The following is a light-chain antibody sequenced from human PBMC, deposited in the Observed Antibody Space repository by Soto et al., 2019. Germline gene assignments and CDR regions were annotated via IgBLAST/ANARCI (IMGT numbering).Light chain of an antibody. CDR2: DVT. Sequence: QSALTQPPSASGSPGQSVTISCTGTSSDVGSYNYVSWYQQHPGKAPKLMIYDVTKRPSGVPDRFSGSKSGNTTSLTVSGLQAEDEADYYCSSYAGSNNVVCGGGTKLTVL. CDR3: SSYAGSNNVV. V-gene: IGLV2-8*01. CDR1: SSDVGSYNY. J-gene: IGLJ2*01.